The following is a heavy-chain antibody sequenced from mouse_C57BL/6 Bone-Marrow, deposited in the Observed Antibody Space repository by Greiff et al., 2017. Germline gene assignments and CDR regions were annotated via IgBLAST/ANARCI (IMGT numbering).Heavy chain of an antibody. Sequence: EVMLVESGAELVRPGASVKLSCTASGFNIKDDYIHWVKQRPEQGLEWIGWIDPEIGDTESASKFQGKATITSDTSSNTAYRQLSSLTSEDTAVYYCSSFDGNYFDFWGQGTPLTVAS. J-gene: IGHJ2*01. V-gene: IGHV14-4*01. CDR2: IDPEIGDT. D-gene: IGHD2-3*01. CDR1: GFNIKDDY. CDR3: SSFDGNYFDF.